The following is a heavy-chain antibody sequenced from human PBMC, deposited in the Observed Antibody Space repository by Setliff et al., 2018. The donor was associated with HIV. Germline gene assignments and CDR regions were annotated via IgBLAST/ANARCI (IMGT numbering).Heavy chain of an antibody. CDR3: SINSPLSS. CDR1: GFILSEDW. Sequence: GESLKISCAVSGFILSEDWMSWVRQAPGKGLEWVGRIKSKTDGGTTEYAAPVKGRFTISRDDSKNMAYLQMNSLKIEDTALYFCSINSPLSSWGQGTLVTVSS. J-gene: IGHJ4*02. D-gene: IGHD6-6*01. CDR2: IKSKTDGGTT. V-gene: IGHV3-15*01.